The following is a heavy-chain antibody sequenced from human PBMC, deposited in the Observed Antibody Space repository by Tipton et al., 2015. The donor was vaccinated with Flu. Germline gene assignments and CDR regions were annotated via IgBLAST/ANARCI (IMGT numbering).Heavy chain of an antibody. Sequence: VQLVQSGGGLVQPGGSLRLSCAASGFTFSSYEMNWVRQAPGKGLEWVSYISGSGSTIYYADSVKGRFTISRDNAKNSLYRQMNSLRAEDTAVYYCARDIIGDYGGDWGQGTLVTVSS. CDR2: ISGSGSTI. CDR1: GFTFSSYE. D-gene: IGHD4/OR15-4a*01. V-gene: IGHV3-48*03. CDR3: ARDIIGDYGGD. J-gene: IGHJ4*02.